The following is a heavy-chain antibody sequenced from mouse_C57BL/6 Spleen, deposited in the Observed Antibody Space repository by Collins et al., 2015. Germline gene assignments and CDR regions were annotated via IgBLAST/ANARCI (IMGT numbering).Heavy chain of an antibody. CDR1: GYTFTNYW. Sequence: QVQLQQPGAELVMPGASVKLSCKASGYTFTNYWMHWVKQRPGQGLEWIGEIDPSDSYTNYNQKFKGKSTLTVDKSPTTAYMQLSSLTSEDSAVYYCARWGYVGDYWGRGTTLTVSS. V-gene: IGHV1-69*01. CDR3: ARWGYVGDY. CDR2: IDPSDSYT. D-gene: IGHD2-14*01. J-gene: IGHJ2*01.